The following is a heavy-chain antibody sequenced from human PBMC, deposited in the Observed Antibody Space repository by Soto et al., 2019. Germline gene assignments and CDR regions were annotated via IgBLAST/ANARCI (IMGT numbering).Heavy chain of an antibody. CDR2: INAGNGNT. CDR3: ARELASGGYDFYY. Sequence: QVQLVQSGAEVKKPGASVKVSCKASGYTFTSYAMHWVRQAPGQRLEWMGWINAGNGNTKYSQKFQGRVTITRDTTESTAYVELSSLRSEDTAVYYCARELASGGYDFYYWGQGTLVTVSS. CDR1: GYTFTSYA. D-gene: IGHD6-25*01. J-gene: IGHJ4*02. V-gene: IGHV1-3*01.